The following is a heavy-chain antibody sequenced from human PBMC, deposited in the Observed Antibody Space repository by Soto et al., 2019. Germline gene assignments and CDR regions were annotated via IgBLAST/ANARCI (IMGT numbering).Heavy chain of an antibody. CDR2: INPNSGDT. CDR3: ARARQNYYNTTDYDF. D-gene: IGHD3-22*01. V-gene: IGHV1-2*02. J-gene: IGHJ4*02. CDR1: GYTFIGYY. Sequence: ASVKVSCKASGYTFIGYYMHWVRQAPGQGLEWMGWINPNSGDTNYAQKFQGRVTMTKDTSISTAYTELSRLRFDDTAVYYCARARQNYYNTTDYDFWGQGTLVTVSS.